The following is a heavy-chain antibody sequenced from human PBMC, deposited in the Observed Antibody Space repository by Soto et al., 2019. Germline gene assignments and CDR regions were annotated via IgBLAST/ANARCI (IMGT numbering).Heavy chain of an antibody. D-gene: IGHD1-26*01. Sequence: QVQLVQSGAEVKKPGSSVKVSCKASGGTFSSYAISWVRQAPGQGLEWMGGIIPIFGTANYAQKFQGRVTITADKSTSTAYMELSSLRSEDTAVYYCAREGWELLASYYYGMDVWGQGTTVTVSS. J-gene: IGHJ6*02. CDR3: AREGWELLASYYYGMDV. V-gene: IGHV1-69*06. CDR1: GGTFSSYA. CDR2: IIPIFGTA.